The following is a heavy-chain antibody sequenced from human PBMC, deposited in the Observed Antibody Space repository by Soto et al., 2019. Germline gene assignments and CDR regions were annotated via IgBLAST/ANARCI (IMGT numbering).Heavy chain of an antibody. D-gene: IGHD3-10*01. Sequence: PGGSLRLSCAASGFTFSSYWMHWVRQAPGKGLVWVSLICYDGSETTYADSVKGRFTISRDNSKSTLYLQMNSVRAEDTGVYYCASGSEAYHYYYVMDFWGQGTRVT. V-gene: IGHV3-74*01. J-gene: IGHJ6*02. CDR1: GFTFSSYW. CDR2: ICYDGSET. CDR3: ASGSEAYHYYYVMDF.